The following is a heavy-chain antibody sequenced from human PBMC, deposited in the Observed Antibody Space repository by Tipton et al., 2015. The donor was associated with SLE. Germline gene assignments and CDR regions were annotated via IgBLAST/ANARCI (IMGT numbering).Heavy chain of an antibody. J-gene: IGHJ6*03. CDR1: GGSLSSSSYS. D-gene: IGHD1-26*01. V-gene: IGHV4-39*07. Sequence: TLSLTCTVSGGSLSSSSYSWDWIRQPPGKGLEWIGKIHYSGDTYYNPSLKSRVTMSVDTSKNQFSLKLSSVTAADTAVYYCAREGLGTSYYYYMDVWGKGTTVTVSS. CDR2: IHYSGDT. CDR3: AREGLGTSYYYYMDV.